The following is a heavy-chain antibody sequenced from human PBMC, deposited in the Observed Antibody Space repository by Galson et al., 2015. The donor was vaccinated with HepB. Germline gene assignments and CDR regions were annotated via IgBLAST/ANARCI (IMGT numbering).Heavy chain of an antibody. D-gene: IGHD2-2*01. V-gene: IGHV3-48*03. CDR1: GFTFSSYE. J-gene: IGHJ4*02. Sequence: SLRLSCAASGFTFSSYEMNWVRQAPGKGLEWVSYISSSGSTIYYADSVKGRFTISRDNAKNSLYLQMNSLRVEDTAVYYCARSRDSFYDYWGQGTLVTVSS. CDR3: ARSRDSFYDY. CDR2: ISSSGSTI.